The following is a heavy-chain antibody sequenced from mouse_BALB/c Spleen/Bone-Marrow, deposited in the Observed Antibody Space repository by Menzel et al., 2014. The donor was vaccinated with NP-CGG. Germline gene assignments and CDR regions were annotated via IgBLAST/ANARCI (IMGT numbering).Heavy chain of an antibody. Sequence: LVESGAELVRSGASVKLSCTGSGFNIKDFHMHWVKQRPEQGLEWIGWIDPENGDTEYVPKFQGKATLTADTSSNTAYLQLNSLTSEDTAVYYCNADTRAMDYWGQGTSVTVSS. CDR3: NADTRAMDY. CDR2: IDPENGDT. V-gene: IGHV14-4*02. J-gene: IGHJ4*01. CDR1: GFNIKDFH.